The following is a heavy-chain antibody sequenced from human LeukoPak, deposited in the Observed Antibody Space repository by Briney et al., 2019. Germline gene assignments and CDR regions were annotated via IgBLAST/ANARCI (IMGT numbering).Heavy chain of an antibody. D-gene: IGHD6-19*01. CDR2: ISSSSSYI. J-gene: IGHJ4*02. CDR1: GFTFSSYS. CDR3: ASERRHSSGLDY. Sequence: GGSLRLSRAASGFTFSSYSMNWVRQAPGKGPEWVSSISSSSSYIYYADSVKGRFTISRDNAKNSLYLQMNSLRAGDTAVYYCASERRHSSGLDYWGQGTLVTVSS. V-gene: IGHV3-21*01.